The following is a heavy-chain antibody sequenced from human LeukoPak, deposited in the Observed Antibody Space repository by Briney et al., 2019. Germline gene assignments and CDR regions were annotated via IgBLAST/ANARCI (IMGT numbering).Heavy chain of an antibody. V-gene: IGHV3-53*01. CDR3: AREGLLGYCSSTSCHRTVYFDY. J-gene: IGHJ4*02. D-gene: IGHD2-2*01. CDR1: GFTVSGNY. Sequence: GGSLRLSCAVSGFTVSGNYMTWVRQAPGKGLEWVSVIYTGGTTYYRDSVNGRFTISRDNAKNSLYLQMNSLRAEDTAVYYCAREGLLGYCSSTSCHRTVYFDYWGQGTLVTVSS. CDR2: IYTGGTT.